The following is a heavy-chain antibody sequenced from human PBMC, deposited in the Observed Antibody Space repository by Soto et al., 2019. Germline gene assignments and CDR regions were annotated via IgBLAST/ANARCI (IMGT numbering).Heavy chain of an antibody. Sequence: ASVKVSCKASGYTLSDYYLQWVRQAPGQGLEWMGWINPNSGDTNYAQKFQGRVTLTRDTSINTAYMELTSLKLDDTAVYYCAREGGGIAAAGAGDDSFDIWGQGTMVPVS. D-gene: IGHD6-13*01. J-gene: IGHJ3*02. CDR2: INPNSGDT. V-gene: IGHV1-2*02. CDR3: AREGGGIAAAGAGDDSFDI. CDR1: GYTLSDYY.